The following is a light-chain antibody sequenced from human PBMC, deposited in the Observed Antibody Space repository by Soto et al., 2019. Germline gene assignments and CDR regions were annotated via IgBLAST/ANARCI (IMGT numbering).Light chain of an antibody. CDR1: STDVGGYNY. Sequence: SVLTQPAPVSGAPGQSITISLTGNSTDVGGYNYVSCYHKHPGKAPKLMLYDVSNRHSGVSNRYSDSTSRNTASLTISGLQAEDEADYYCSSYTSSSTLYVFGTGTKVTVL. J-gene: IGLJ1*01. CDR3: SSYTSSSTLYV. V-gene: IGLV2-14*01. CDR2: DVS.